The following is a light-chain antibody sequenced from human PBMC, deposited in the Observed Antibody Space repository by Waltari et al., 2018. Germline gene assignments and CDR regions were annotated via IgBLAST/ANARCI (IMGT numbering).Light chain of an antibody. CDR3: QSGGHGTGV. CDR2: VNSDGSH. Sequence: QLVLTQSPSASASLGASVKLTCTLSSGHSSNVVAWLQQRPEKGLRYLMKVNSDGSHSRGEEIPDRFSGSSSGAERYLTISSLQSEDEADYYCQSGGHGTGVFGGGTGLTVV. CDR1: SGHSSNV. V-gene: IGLV4-69*01. J-gene: IGLJ3*02.